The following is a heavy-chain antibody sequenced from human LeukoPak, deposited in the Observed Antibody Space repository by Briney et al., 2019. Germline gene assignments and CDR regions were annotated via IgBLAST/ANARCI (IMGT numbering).Heavy chain of an antibody. CDR3: ANIQLPMAFDY. CDR1: GVTFSDYY. D-gene: IGHD5-18*01. Sequence: GGSLRLSCSASGVTFSDYYMSWIRQAPGKGLEWVSYISSSSSYTNYADSVKGRFTISRDNAKNSLYLQMNSLRAEDTAVYYCANIQLPMAFDYWGQGTLVTVSS. V-gene: IGHV3-11*03. CDR2: ISSSSSYT. J-gene: IGHJ4*02.